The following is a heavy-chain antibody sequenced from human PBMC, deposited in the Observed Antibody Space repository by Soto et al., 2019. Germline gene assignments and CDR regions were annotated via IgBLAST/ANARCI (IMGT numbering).Heavy chain of an antibody. CDR1: GGSFSGYY. CDR3: ARDKITGRFDY. V-gene: IGHV4-34*01. CDR2: INHSGST. J-gene: IGHJ4*02. D-gene: IGHD2-8*02. Sequence: QVQLQQWGAGLLKPSETLSLTCAVYGGSFSGYYWTWIRQPPGTGLEWIGEINHSGSTNYNPSLKSRVTLSVDTSKNQFSLKLTSVTAADTAVYSCARDKITGRFDYWGQGTLVTVSS.